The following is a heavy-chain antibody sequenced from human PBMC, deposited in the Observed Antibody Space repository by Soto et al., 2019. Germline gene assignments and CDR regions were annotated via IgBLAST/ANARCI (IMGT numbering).Heavy chain of an antibody. CDR1: GYSFTSYW. V-gene: IGHV5-51*01. J-gene: IGHJ3*02. CDR2: IYPGDSDT. D-gene: IGHD1-1*01. Sequence: PGESLKLSCKGSGYSFTSYWIGWVLQMPGKGLEWMGIIYPGDSDTRYSPSFQGQVTISADKSISTAYLQWSSLKASDTAMYYCAREPRPWNDAFDIWGQGTMVTVSS. CDR3: AREPRPWNDAFDI.